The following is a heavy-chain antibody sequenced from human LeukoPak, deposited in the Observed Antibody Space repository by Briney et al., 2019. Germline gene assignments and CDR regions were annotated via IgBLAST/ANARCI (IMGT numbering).Heavy chain of an antibody. J-gene: IGHJ4*02. CDR3: ARPLTILRGVVTSSDY. V-gene: IGHV5-51*01. Sequence: GESLKISCKGSGYTFTNYWFGWVRQMPGKCLEWRGIIYPGDSDTRYSPSFQGQVTISADKSISTAYLQWSSLEASDTAMYYCARPLTILRGVVTSSDYWGQGTLVTVSS. CDR2: IYPGDSDT. CDR1: GYTFTNYW. D-gene: IGHD3-10*01.